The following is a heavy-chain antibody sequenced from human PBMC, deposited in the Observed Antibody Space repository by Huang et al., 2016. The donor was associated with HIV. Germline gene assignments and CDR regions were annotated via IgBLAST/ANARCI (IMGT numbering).Heavy chain of an antibody. D-gene: IGHD6-13*01. CDR3: ARGGGSSAWQTPLVWFDP. Sequence: QVQLVQSGSEFKKPGASVRISCRASGYTFTSYNVNWVRQAPGQGLEWMGWTNAATGGQLYAQAFTGRFVFSLDTSVATAFLQITNLRADDTAVYFCARGGGSSAWQTPLVWFDPWGQGTLVTVSS. CDR1: GYTFTSYN. J-gene: IGHJ5*02. V-gene: IGHV7-4-1*02. CDR2: TNAATGGQ.